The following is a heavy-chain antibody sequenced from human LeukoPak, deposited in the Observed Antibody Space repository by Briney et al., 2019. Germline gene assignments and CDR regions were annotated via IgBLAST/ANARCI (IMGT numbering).Heavy chain of an antibody. Sequence: GASLRLSCAASAFTFSNYWMSWVRQGPGKGLEWVAYIKEDGSEKNYVDSVKGRFTIFRDNAKNSLYLQMNSLRVEDTAVYYCARGHWGLDVWGQGTTVTVS. V-gene: IGHV3-7*05. CDR1: AFTFSNYW. CDR2: IKEDGSEK. CDR3: ARGHWGLDV. J-gene: IGHJ6*02.